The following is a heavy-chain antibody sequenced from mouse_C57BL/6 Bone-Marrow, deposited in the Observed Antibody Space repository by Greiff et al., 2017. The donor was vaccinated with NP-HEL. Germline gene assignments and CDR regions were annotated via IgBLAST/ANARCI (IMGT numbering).Heavy chain of an antibody. CDR3: ARRDSNLIPNYFDY. D-gene: IGHD2-5*01. CDR1: GFSLSTSGMG. J-gene: IGHJ2*01. Sequence: QVTLKECGPGILQSSQTLSLTCSFSGFSLSTSGMGVSWIRQPSGKGLEWLAHIYWDDDKRYNPSLKSRLTISKDTSRNQVFLKITSVDTADTATYYCARRDSNLIPNYFDYWGQGTTLTVSS. V-gene: IGHV8-12*01. CDR2: IYWDDDK.